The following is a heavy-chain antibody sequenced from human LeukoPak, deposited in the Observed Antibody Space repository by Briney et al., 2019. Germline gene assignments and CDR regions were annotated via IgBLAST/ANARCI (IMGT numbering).Heavy chain of an antibody. Sequence: GESLKISCKGSGYGFTNYWIGWVRQMPGKGLEWMGIIYPGDSDTRYSPSFQGQVTISADKSISTAYLQWSSLRASETAMYYCARSGSLGTFDIWGQGTLVTVSS. CDR1: GYGFTNYW. D-gene: IGHD1-26*01. V-gene: IGHV5-51*01. CDR2: IYPGDSDT. CDR3: ARSGSLGTFDI. J-gene: IGHJ3*02.